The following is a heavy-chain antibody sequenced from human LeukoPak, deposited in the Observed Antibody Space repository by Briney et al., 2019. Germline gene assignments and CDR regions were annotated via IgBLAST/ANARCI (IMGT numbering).Heavy chain of an antibody. Sequence: GGSLRLSCAASGFTFSSYGMHWVRQAPGKGLEWVAFIRYDGSNKYYADSVKGRFTISRDNSKNTLYLQMNSLRAEDTALYYCAKDQYSSGGYFDYWGQGTLVTVSS. V-gene: IGHV3-30*02. D-gene: IGHD6-19*01. CDR2: IRYDGSNK. CDR1: GFTFSSYG. CDR3: AKDQYSSGGYFDY. J-gene: IGHJ4*02.